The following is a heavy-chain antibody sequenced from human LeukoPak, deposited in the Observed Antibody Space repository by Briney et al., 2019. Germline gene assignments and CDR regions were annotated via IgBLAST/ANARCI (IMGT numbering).Heavy chain of an antibody. CDR1: GGSISRHF. CDR2: VSTSGNI. CDR3: AKGDIVVGGGRNWFDP. Sequence: PSETLSLTCTVSGGSISRHFCSWIRQPAGKGLEWIGRVSTSGNINYNPSFRSRITMSVDTSKNQFSLKLTSVTAADTAVYYCAKGDIVVGGGRNWFDPWGQGILVTVSS. D-gene: IGHD2-15*01. J-gene: IGHJ5*02. V-gene: IGHV4-4*07.